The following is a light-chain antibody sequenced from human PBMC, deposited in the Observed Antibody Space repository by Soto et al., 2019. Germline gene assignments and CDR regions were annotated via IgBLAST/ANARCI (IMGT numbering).Light chain of an antibody. J-gene: IGKJ5*01. CDR3: QQLFDYSIT. Sequence: DLQITHSASTLSASVADRVTITFPASQSISSWLAWYQQKPGKAPKLLIYDASSLESGVPSRFSGSGSGTEFTLTINSLQPDHFATYYCQQLFDYSITFGQGTRVEI. CDR1: QSISSW. CDR2: DAS. V-gene: IGKV1-5*01.